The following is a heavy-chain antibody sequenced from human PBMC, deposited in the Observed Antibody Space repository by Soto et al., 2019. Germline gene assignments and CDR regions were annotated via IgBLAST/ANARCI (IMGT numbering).Heavy chain of an antibody. Sequence: QVQLVESGGGVVQPGRSLRLSCSASGFTFSDFEMYWVRQAPGKGLDWVSFISYDGSNQYYAGSVKGRFTVSRDNSKNAFFLLMSSLRPEDTAVYFCARRTGPAPRFDYWGQGTLVTVSS. CDR1: GFTFSDFE. CDR2: ISYDGSNQ. V-gene: IGHV3-30-3*01. D-gene: IGHD1-1*01. CDR3: ARRTGPAPRFDY. J-gene: IGHJ4*02.